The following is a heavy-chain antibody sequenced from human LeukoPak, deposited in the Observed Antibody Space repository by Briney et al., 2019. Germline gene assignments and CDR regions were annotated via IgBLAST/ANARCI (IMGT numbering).Heavy chain of an antibody. CDR2: IHYSGGT. J-gene: IGHJ4*02. CDR3: ARQVSSIIARPFDY. V-gene: IGHV4-39*01. D-gene: IGHD6-6*01. Sequence: SETLSLTCTVSGGSTSSSNYIWGWIRQPPGEGLEWIGSIHYSGGTYYNPSLKSRVTISVDTSKNLLALKLSSVTAADTAVYYCARQVSSIIARPFDYWGQGTQVTVSS. CDR1: GGSTSSSNYI.